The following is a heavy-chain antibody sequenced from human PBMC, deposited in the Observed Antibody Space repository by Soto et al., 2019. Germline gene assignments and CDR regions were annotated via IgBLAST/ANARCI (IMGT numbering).Heavy chain of an antibody. J-gene: IGHJ5*02. CDR1: GFTFSNAW. Sequence: GGSLRLSCAASGFTFSNAWINWVRQAPGKGLEWVGRIKSKTDGGTTDYAAPVKGRFTISRDDSKNTLYLQMNSLKTEDTAVYYCTTDLSTRYFDWLVSTSNWFDPWGQGTLVTVSS. CDR3: TTDLSTRYFDWLVSTSNWFDP. D-gene: IGHD3-9*01. V-gene: IGHV3-15*07. CDR2: IKSKTDGGTT.